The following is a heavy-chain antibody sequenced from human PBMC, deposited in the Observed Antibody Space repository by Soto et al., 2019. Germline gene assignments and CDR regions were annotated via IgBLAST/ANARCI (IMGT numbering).Heavy chain of an antibody. D-gene: IGHD1-26*01. CDR1: GGSISSYS. CDR2: IYYSGKT. V-gene: IGHV4-39*01. J-gene: IGHJ4*02. CDR3: ARHRATPTTTLFY. Sequence: SETLSLTCTVSGGSISSYSWGWIRQPPGKGLEWIATIYYSGKTYYNPSLKSRVTISVDTSKNQFSLKLSSVTAADTAVYYCARHRATPTTTLFYWGQGALVTVSS.